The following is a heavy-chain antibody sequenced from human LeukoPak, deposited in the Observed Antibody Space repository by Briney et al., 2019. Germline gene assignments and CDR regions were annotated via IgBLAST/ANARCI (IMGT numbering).Heavy chain of an antibody. CDR2: IYSGGST. D-gene: IGHD3-10*01. Sequence: PGGSLRLPCAASGFTVSSNYMSWVRQAPGKGLEWVSVIYSGGSTYYADSVKGRFTISRDNSKNTLYLQMNSLRAEDTAVYYCAKVSLKLLWFGELSGWGQGTLVTVSS. J-gene: IGHJ4*02. CDR3: AKVSLKLLWFGELSG. V-gene: IGHV3-53*05. CDR1: GFTVSSNY.